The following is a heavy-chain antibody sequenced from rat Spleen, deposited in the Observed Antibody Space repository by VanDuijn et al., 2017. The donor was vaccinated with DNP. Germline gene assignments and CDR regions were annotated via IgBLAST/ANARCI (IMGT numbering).Heavy chain of an antibody. CDR3: VRWNSGHFDY. J-gene: IGHJ2*01. D-gene: IGHD4-3*01. CDR1: GFTFSDYY. CDR2: IGSAAYAP. V-gene: IGHV5-22*01. Sequence: EVQLVESGGGLVQPGTSLKLSCAASGFTFSDYYMAWVRQAPAKGLEWVAYIGSAAYAPYYGDSVKGRFTISRDNAKSTLYLQMNSLRSEDMATYYCVRWNSGHFDYWGQGVMVTVSS.